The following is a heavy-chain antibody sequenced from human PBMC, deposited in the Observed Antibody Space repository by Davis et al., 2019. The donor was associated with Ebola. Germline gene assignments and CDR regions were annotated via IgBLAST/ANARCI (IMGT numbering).Heavy chain of an antibody. CDR1: GGSITGYY. Sequence: MPSETLSLTCTVSGGSITGYYWSWIRQPPGKGLQWIGYVYYDGATNYNPSLKSRITIAVDTSKNQFSLRLSSVTAADTAVYYCARLITIFGVVRARMDVWGQGTTVTVSS. CDR3: ARLITIFGVVRARMDV. CDR2: VYYDGAT. J-gene: IGHJ6*02. V-gene: IGHV4-59*08. D-gene: IGHD3-3*01.